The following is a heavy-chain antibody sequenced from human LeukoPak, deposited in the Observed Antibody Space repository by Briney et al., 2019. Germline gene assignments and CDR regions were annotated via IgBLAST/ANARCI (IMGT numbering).Heavy chain of an antibody. CDR2: INWNGGST. D-gene: IGHD4-11*01. V-gene: IGHV3-20*04. CDR1: GFTFDDYG. Sequence: PGGSLRLSCAASGFTFDDYGMSWVRQAPGKGLGWVSGINWNGGSTGYADSVKGRFTISRDNAKNSLYLQMNSLRAEDTALYYCARGFSYSNSDYYYYYMDVWGKGTTVTVSS. CDR3: ARGFSYSNSDYYYYYMDV. J-gene: IGHJ6*03.